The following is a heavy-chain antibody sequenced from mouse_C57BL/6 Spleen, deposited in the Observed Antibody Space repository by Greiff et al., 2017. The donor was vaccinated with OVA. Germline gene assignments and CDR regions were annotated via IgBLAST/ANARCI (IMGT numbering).Heavy chain of an antibody. Sequence: VQLQQPGAELVKPGASVKMSCKASGYTFTSYWITWVKQRPGQGLEWIGDIYPGSGSTNYNEKFTSKATLTVDTSSSTAYMQLSSLTSEDSAVYYCARGGYYYGSSLYAMDYWGQGTSVTVSS. CDR3: ARGGYYYGSSLYAMDY. D-gene: IGHD1-1*01. CDR1: GYTFTSYW. V-gene: IGHV1-55*01. CDR2: IYPGSGST. J-gene: IGHJ4*01.